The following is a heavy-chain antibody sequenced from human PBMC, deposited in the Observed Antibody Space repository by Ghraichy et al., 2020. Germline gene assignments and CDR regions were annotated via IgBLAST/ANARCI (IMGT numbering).Heavy chain of an antibody. CDR3: ARDPRRAVPAAKVAFVPEYFQH. Sequence: SVKVSCKASGGTFSSYAISWVRQAPGQGLEWMGGIIPIFGTANYAQKFQGRVTITADESTSTAYMELSSLRSEDTAVYYCARDPRRAVPAAKVAFVPEYFQHWGQGTLVTVSS. V-gene: IGHV1-69*13. CDR2: IIPIFGTA. D-gene: IGHD2-2*01. CDR1: GGTFSSYA. J-gene: IGHJ1*01.